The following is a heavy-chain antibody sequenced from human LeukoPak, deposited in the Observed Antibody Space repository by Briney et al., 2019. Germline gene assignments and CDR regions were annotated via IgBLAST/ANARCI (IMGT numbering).Heavy chain of an antibody. CDR3: ARDRGPGSDHYFDY. D-gene: IGHD3-10*01. J-gene: IGHJ4*02. CDR1: GFTFSSYW. Sequence: GGSLRLSCAASGFTFSSYWMSWVRQAPGKGLEWVANIKQDGSEKYYVDSVKGRFTISRDNAKNSLYLQMNSLRAEDTAVYYCARDRGPGSDHYFDYWGQGTPVTVSS. V-gene: IGHV3-7*01. CDR2: IKQDGSEK.